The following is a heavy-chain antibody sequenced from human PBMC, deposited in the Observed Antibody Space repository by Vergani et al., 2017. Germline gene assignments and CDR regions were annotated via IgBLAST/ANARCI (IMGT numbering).Heavy chain of an antibody. CDR3: AYCGGDCYSGFYFYYMDV. J-gene: IGHJ6*03. Sequence: QLQLQESGPGLVKPSETLSLICTVSGGSINPSSSFWDWIRQPPGKGLEWIGSIYYSGSTYYNPSLKSRVTISVDTSKNEFSLKLNSVTAADTAIYYCAYCGGDCYSGFYFYYMDVWGEGTTVTVSS. CDR1: GGSINPSSSF. D-gene: IGHD2-21*01. V-gene: IGHV4-39*01. CDR2: IYYSGST.